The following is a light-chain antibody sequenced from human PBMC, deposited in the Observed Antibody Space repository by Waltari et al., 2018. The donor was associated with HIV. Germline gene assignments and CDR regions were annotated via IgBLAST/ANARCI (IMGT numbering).Light chain of an antibody. Sequence: SYVLTQPPSVSVAPGKTARITCGGNNIEDRAVHWYRQKPGQAPVLVMFYDSDRPSGIPDRFSGSNSGNTATLTISRVEAEDEADYYCQVWDLISDHWVFGGGTRLTVL. CDR2: YDS. CDR3: QVWDLISDHWV. V-gene: IGLV3-21*01. J-gene: IGLJ3*02. CDR1: NIEDRA.